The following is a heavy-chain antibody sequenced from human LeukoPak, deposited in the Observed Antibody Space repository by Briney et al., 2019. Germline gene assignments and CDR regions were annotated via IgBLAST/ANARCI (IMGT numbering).Heavy chain of an antibody. J-gene: IGHJ6*03. CDR1: GFTFSSYE. D-gene: IGHD5-12*01. V-gene: IGHV3-48*03. CDR3: ARSGYSGYEPNYYYYYMDV. CDR2: ISSSGSTI. Sequence: GGSLRLSCAASGFTFSSYEMNWVRQAPGKGLEWVSYISSSGSTIYYADSVKGRFTISRDNAKNSLYLQMNSLRSEDTAVYYCARSGYSGYEPNYYYYYMDVWGKGTTVTVSS.